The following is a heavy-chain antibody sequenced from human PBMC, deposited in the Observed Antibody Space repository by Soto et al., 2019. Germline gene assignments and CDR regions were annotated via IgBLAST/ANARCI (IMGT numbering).Heavy chain of an antibody. J-gene: IGHJ6*02. CDR3: ARPYCSSSSCYSTPAYYYYGMDV. CDR1: GCIFSSYG. Sequence: QVQLVESGGGVVQPGRSVRLSCAASGCIFSSYGMHWVRQAPGKGLEWVAVIWFDGSNKYYADSVKGRFTISRDNSKNTLYLQMNSLRAEDTAVYYCARPYCSSSSCYSTPAYYYYGMDVWGQGTTVTVSS. V-gene: IGHV3-33*01. D-gene: IGHD2-2*01. CDR2: IWFDGSNK.